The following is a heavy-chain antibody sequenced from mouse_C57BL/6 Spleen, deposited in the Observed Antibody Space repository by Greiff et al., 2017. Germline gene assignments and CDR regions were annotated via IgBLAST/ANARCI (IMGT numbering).Heavy chain of an antibody. CDR2: INSDGSST. J-gene: IGHJ4*01. D-gene: IGHD2-1*01. V-gene: IGHV5-16*01. Sequence: EVKVEESEGGLVQPGSSMKLSCTASGFTFSDYYMAWVRQVPEKGLEWVANINSDGSSTYYLDSLKSRFITSRDNATNILYLQMSSLKSEDTATYYCAREDYGKVYAMDYWGQGTSVTVSS. CDR1: GFTFSDYY. CDR3: AREDYGKVYAMDY.